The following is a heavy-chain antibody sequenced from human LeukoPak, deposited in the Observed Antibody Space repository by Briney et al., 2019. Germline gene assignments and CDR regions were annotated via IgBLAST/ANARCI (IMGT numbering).Heavy chain of an antibody. CDR3: ARGSGETGGYYYVY. D-gene: IGHD3-22*01. V-gene: IGHV1-69*01. Sequence: SVKVSCKASGGSFSRYAISWVRQAPGQGLEWMGGVIPIFGTANYAQKFQGRVTITADESTRTAYMELRTLRSEDTAIYYCARGSGETGGYYYVYWGRGTPVTVSS. CDR1: GGSFSRYA. CDR2: VIPIFGTA. J-gene: IGHJ4*02.